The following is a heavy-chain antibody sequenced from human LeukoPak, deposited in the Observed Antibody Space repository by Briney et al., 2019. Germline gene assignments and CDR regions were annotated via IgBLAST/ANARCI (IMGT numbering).Heavy chain of an antibody. V-gene: IGHV3-7*05. CDR2: IKEDGTEI. D-gene: IGHD6-19*01. CDR1: GVTFSSHW. J-gene: IGHJ5*02. CDR3: AKHGRVVAGPWFDT. Sequence: GGSLRLSCAASGVTFSSHWMTWVRQAPGKGLEWVANIKEDGTEIYYVDSVKGRFTISRDNSKNTLYLQMNSLRAEDTAVYYCAKHGRVVAGPWFDTWGQGTLVTVSS.